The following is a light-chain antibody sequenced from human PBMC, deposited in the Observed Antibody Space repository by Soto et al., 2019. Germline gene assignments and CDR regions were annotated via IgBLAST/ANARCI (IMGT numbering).Light chain of an antibody. Sequence: EIAWTQSPGTLSLSPGERATLSCRASQSVSSSYLAWYQQKPGQAPRLLINGASSRATGIPDRFSDSGSGTDFTLTIRRLEPEDFAVYYCQQYGSSPLSFGGGTKVDI. V-gene: IGKV3-20*01. CDR2: GAS. CDR3: QQYGSSPLS. CDR1: QSVSSSY. J-gene: IGKJ4*01.